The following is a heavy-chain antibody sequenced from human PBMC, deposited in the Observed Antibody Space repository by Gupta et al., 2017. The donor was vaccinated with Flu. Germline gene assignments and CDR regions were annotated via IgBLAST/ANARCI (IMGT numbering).Heavy chain of an antibody. CDR3: ARDDSSSWPSGAFDI. V-gene: IGHV4-38-2*02. CDR2: IYHSGST. J-gene: IGHJ3*02. Sequence: QVQLQESGPGLVKPSETLSLTCAVSGYSISSGYYWGLIRQPPGKGLEWIGSIYHSGSTYYNPSLKSRVTISVDTSKNQFSLKLSSVTAADTAVYYCARDDSSSWPSGAFDIWGQGTMVTVSS. D-gene: IGHD6-13*01. CDR1: GYSISSGYY.